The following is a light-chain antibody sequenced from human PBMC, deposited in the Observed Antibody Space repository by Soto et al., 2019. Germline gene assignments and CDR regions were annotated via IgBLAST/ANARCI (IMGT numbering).Light chain of an antibody. CDR3: QQYGSSPYT. J-gene: IGKJ2*01. Sequence: EIVLTQSPGTLSLSPGERATLSCRASQTISSSYLAWYQQKPGQAPRLLIYGAFSRATGIPDRFCGSGSGTDFTLTISRLEPEDFAVYFCQQYGSSPYTFGQGTKLEI. V-gene: IGKV3-20*01. CDR1: QTISSSY. CDR2: GAF.